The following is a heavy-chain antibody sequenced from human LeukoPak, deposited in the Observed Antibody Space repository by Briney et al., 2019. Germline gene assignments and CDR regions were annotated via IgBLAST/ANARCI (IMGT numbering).Heavy chain of an antibody. J-gene: IGHJ4*02. D-gene: IGHD3-22*01. CDR3: ARVDYDSSGYYYGGFDY. CDR1: GFTFSSYA. V-gene: IGHV3-23*01. CDR2: ITGSGDRT. Sequence: GGSLRLSCAASGFTFSSYAMSWVRQAPGKGLEWVSTITGSGDRTYYADSVKGRFTISRDNSKNTLYLQMNSLRAEDTAVYYCARVDYDSSGYYYGGFDYWGQGTLVTVSS.